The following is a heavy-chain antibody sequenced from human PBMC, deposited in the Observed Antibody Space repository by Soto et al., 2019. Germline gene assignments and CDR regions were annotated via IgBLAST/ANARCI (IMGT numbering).Heavy chain of an antibody. CDR3: ARDSSQWLIPLDY. V-gene: IGHV1-18*01. D-gene: IGHD6-19*01. CDR2: ISAYNGNT. J-gene: IGHJ4*02. Sequence: GTSVELRWKDCRERYNSYGSRWAQQSPGQGLEWMGWISAYNGNTNYAQKLQGRVTMTTDTSTSTAYMELRSLRSDDTAVYYCARDSSQWLIPLDYWGQGTLVTVSS. CDR1: RERYNSYG.